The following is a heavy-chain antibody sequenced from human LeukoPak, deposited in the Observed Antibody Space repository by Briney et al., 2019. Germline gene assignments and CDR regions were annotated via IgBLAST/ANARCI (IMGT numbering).Heavy chain of an antibody. CDR3: AKDPAPNYGMDV. Sequence: GGSLRLSCAASGFTFSIYVMTWVRQAPGKGLEWVSAISDSGGSTYYADSVTGRFTISRDNSKNTLYLQMNSLRAEDAAVYYCAKDPAPNYGMDVWGQGTTVTVSS. V-gene: IGHV3-23*01. J-gene: IGHJ6*02. CDR1: GFTFSIYV. CDR2: ISDSGGST.